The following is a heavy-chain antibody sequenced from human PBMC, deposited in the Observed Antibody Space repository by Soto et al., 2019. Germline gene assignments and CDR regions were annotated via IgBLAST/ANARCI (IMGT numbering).Heavy chain of an antibody. CDR3: ARDSAAAGLYYFDY. CDR1: GGSVSSGSYY. D-gene: IGHD6-13*01. J-gene: IGHJ4*02. V-gene: IGHV4-61*01. Sequence: QVQLQESGPGLVKPSETLSLTCTVSGGSVSSGSYYWSWIRQPPGKGLEWIGYIYYSGSTNYNPSLKSRVTISVDTSKNQFSLKLSSVTAADTAVYYCARDSAAAGLYYFDYWGQGTLVTVSS. CDR2: IYYSGST.